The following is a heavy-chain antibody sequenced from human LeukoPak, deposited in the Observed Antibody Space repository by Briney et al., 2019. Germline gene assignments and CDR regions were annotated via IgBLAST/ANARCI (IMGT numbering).Heavy chain of an antibody. CDR2: ISSSSSYI. Sequence: GGSLRLSCAASGFTFSSYSMNWVRQAPGKRLEWVSSISSSSSYIYYADSVKGRFTISRDNAKNSLYLQMNSLRAEDTAVYYCARSLPLWSSYNWFDPWGQGTLVTVSS. D-gene: IGHD3-10*01. CDR3: ARSLPLWSSYNWFDP. CDR1: GFTFSSYS. J-gene: IGHJ5*02. V-gene: IGHV3-21*01.